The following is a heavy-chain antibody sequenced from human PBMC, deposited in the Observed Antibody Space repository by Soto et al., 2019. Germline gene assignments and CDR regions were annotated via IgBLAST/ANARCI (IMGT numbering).Heavy chain of an antibody. Sequence: GESLKISCQGSGNSFTRSWIGWVRQMPGKGLECMGIIYPADSDTRYSPSIQGQVTISADKSTSTAYLQWSSLKASDTAIYYCARREFGGDGFDIWGQGTMVTVSS. D-gene: IGHD3-16*01. J-gene: IGHJ3*02. CDR3: ARREFGGDGFDI. CDR2: IYPADSDT. CDR1: GNSFTRSW. V-gene: IGHV5-51*01.